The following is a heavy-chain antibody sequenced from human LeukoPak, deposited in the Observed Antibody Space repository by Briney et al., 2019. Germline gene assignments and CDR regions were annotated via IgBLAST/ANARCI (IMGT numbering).Heavy chain of an antibody. V-gene: IGHV3-7*01. J-gene: IGHJ4*02. Sequence: GGSLRLSCAASGFTFSNYWMTWVRQAPGKGLEWVANIKPDGSEKYYVDSVKGRFTISRDNGKNSLYLHMNSLTAEDTAVYYCARVHADWGQGTLVTVSS. CDR1: GFTFSNYW. CDR3: ARVHAD. CDR2: IKPDGSEK.